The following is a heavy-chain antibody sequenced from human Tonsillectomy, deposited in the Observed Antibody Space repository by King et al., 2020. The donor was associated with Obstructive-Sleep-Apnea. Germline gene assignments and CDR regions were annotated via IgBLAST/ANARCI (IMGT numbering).Heavy chain of an antibody. Sequence: VQLVESGGGVVQPGRSLRLSCAASGFTFSSYAMHWVRQAPGKGLEWVAVISYDGSNKYYADSVKGRFTISRDNSKNTLYLQMNSLRAEDTAVYYCARDGVVVVPAAMFGAYNFDYWGQGTLVTVSS. CDR3: ARDGVVVVPAAMFGAYNFDY. J-gene: IGHJ4*02. V-gene: IGHV3-30-3*01. D-gene: IGHD2-2*01. CDR1: GFTFSSYA. CDR2: ISYDGSNK.